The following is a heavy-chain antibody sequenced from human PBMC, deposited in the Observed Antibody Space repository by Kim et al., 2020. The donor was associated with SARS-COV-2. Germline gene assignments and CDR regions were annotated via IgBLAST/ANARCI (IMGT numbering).Heavy chain of an antibody. J-gene: IGHJ4*02. CDR3: ARRLGTRERQDFDY. V-gene: IGHV5-51*01. Sequence: PSFQGQVTISADKSISTAYLQWSSLKASDTAMYYCARRLGTRERQDFDYWGQGTLVTVSS. D-gene: IGHD2-2*01.